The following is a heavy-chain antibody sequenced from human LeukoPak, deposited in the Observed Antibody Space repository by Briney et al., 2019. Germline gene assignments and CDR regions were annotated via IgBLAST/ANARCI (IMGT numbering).Heavy chain of an antibody. CDR2: IYSDGTS. V-gene: IGHV3-66*02. CDR3: ARDLGGSCGGDCFSSYGMDV. Sequence: GGSLRLSCAASGLTVSSHYMSWVRQAPGKGLEWVSLIYSDGTSYYVDSVKGRFTIPRDNSKNILYLQMNSLRAEDTAVYYCARDLGGSCGGDCFSSYGMDVWGQGTTVTVSS. CDR1: GLTVSSHY. J-gene: IGHJ6*02. D-gene: IGHD2-21*02.